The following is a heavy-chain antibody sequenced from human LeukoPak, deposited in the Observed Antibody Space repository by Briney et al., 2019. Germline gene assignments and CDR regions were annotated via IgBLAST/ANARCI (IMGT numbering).Heavy chain of an antibody. D-gene: IGHD3-22*01. J-gene: IGHJ5*02. CDR2: IYYSGSA. CDR1: GGSISSYY. V-gene: IGHV4-59*01. CDR3: ARVYDSSGYYGFDP. Sequence: SETLSLTCTVSGGSISSYYWSWIRQPPGKGLEWIGYIYYSGSANYNPSLKSRVTISVDTSKNQFSLKLSSVTAADTAVYYCARVYDSSGYYGFDPWGQGTLVTVSS.